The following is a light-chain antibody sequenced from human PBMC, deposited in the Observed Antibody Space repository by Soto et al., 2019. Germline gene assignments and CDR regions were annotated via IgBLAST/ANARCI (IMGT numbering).Light chain of an antibody. CDR3: CSYAGDSYV. CDR2: DVS. Sequence: VLTQPASVSGSPGQSITISCTGTSSDVGNYNLVSWYQQHPGKAPKLMIYDVSKRPSGVSNRFSGSKSGNTASLTISGLQADDEADYYCCSYAGDSYVFGTGTKVTVL. J-gene: IGLJ1*01. V-gene: IGLV2-23*02. CDR1: SSDVGNYNL.